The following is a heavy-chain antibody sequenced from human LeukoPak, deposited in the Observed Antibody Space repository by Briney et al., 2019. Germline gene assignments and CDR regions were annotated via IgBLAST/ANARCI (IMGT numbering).Heavy chain of an antibody. CDR2: IYYSGST. D-gene: IGHD6-13*01. V-gene: IGHV4-39*07. CDR3: ARDSAAGGYY. J-gene: IGHJ4*02. Sequence: SETLSLTCTVSGGSINSSNYNWGWIRQPPRKGLEWIGSIYYSGSTYYNPSLKSRVTISVDTSKNQFSLKLSSVTAADTAVYYCARDSAAGGYYWGQGTLVTVSS. CDR1: GGSINSSNYN.